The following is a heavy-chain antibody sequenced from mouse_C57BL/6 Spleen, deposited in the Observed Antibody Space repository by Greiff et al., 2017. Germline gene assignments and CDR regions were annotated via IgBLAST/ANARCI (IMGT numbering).Heavy chain of an antibody. CDR3: ARGGDYDAFAY. CDR2: ISSGSSTI. CDR1: GFTFSDYG. Sequence: DVKLVESGGGLVKPGGSLKLSCAASGFTFSDYGMHWVRQAPEKGLEWVAYISSGSSTIYYADTVKGRFTISRDNAKNTLFLQMTSLRSEDTAMYYCARGGDYDAFAYWGQGTLVTVSA. D-gene: IGHD2-4*01. J-gene: IGHJ3*01. V-gene: IGHV5-17*01.